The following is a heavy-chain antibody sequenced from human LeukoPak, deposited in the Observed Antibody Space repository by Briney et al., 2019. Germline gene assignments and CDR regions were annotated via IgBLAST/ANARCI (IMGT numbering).Heavy chain of an antibody. D-gene: IGHD3-22*01. CDR1: GGSLSGYY. J-gene: IGHJ4*02. Sequence: PSETLSLTCAVYGGSLSGYYWSWVRQPPGKGLEWIGRIYTSGSTNYNPSLKSRVTMSVDTSKNQFSLKLSSVTAADTAVYYCARVNRFYDSSGYYTDYWGQGILVTVSS. V-gene: IGHV4-59*10. CDR2: IYTSGST. CDR3: ARVNRFYDSSGYYTDY.